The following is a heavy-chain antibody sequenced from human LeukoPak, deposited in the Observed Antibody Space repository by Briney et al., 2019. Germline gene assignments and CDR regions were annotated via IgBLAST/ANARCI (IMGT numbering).Heavy chain of an antibody. Sequence: SETLSLTCTVSGGSISNYYWSWIRQPPGKGLEWIGYIYYNGGTSYNPSLKSRVTMSVDTSKNQFSLNLSSVTAADTAVYYCARQGRYMAAAGTPNFDYWGQGTLVTVSS. CDR3: ARQGRYMAAAGTPNFDY. CDR2: IYYNGGT. V-gene: IGHV4-59*08. J-gene: IGHJ4*02. D-gene: IGHD6-13*01. CDR1: GGSISNYY.